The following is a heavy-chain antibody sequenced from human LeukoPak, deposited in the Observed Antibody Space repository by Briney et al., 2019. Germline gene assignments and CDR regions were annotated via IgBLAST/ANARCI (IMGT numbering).Heavy chain of an antibody. CDR3: ARERVYYGSGSLDY. D-gene: IGHD3-10*01. Sequence: PSETLSLTCTVSGGSISSYYWSWIRQPPGKGLEWIGYIYYSGSTNYNPSLKSRVTISVDTSKNQFSLKLSSVTAADTAVYYCARERVYYGSGSLDYWGQGTLVTVSS. CDR2: IYYSGST. CDR1: GGSISSYY. V-gene: IGHV4-59*01. J-gene: IGHJ4*02.